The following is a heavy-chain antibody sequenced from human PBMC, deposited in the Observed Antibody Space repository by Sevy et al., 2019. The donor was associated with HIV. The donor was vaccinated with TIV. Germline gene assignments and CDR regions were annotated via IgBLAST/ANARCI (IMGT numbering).Heavy chain of an antibody. CDR3: VKDDLGSIDY. V-gene: IGHV3-30-3*02. Sequence: GGSLRLSCAASGFIFSTSPMHWVRQAPGKGLECVAILSYDDSDENYADSVKGRFTISRDNSKNTLYLKMNSLRTEDTAVYYCVKDDLGSIDYWGQGTLVTVSS. CDR2: LSYDDSDE. CDR1: GFIFSTSP. J-gene: IGHJ4*02. D-gene: IGHD3-10*01.